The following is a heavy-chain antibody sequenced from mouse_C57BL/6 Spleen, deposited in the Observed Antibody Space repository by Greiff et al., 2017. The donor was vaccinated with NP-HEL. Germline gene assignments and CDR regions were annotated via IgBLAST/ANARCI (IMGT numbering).Heavy chain of an antibody. V-gene: IGHV1-72*01. CDR1: GYTFTSYW. D-gene: IGHD2-4*01. CDR2: IYPNLFFT. J-gene: IGHJ2*01. Sequence: QVQLQQPGAELVKPGASVKLSCKASGYTFTSYWMPWVKQRPGRVLECLVPIYPNLFFTNSHHPFKFPATLPLDKPSSTAYMQLSSLTSEDSAVYYCARPNYDYDYFDYWGQGTTLTVSS. CDR3: ARPNYDYDYFDY.